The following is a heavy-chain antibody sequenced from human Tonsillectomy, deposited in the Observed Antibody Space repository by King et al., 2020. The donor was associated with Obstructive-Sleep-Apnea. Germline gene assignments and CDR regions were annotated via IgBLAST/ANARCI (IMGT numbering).Heavy chain of an antibody. CDR2: LFYTGST. V-gene: IGHV4-59*12. D-gene: IGHD6-13*01. CDR3: ARSLAAAGVFDS. CDR1: GGSISSFF. J-gene: IGHJ4*02. Sequence: QLQESGPGLVEPSETLSLTCTVSGGSISSFFWSWNRQNPGRGLEYMGHLFYTGSTAYNPSPQSRVTISVDKSKNQFSLNLKSVTAADTAVYYCARSLAAAGVFDSWGQGTLVSVSS.